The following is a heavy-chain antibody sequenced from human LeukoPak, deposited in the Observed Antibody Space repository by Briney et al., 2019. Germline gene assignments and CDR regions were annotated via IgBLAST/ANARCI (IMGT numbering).Heavy chain of an antibody. D-gene: IGHD6-19*01. Sequence: SETLSLTCTVSGGSISSSSHYWGWIRQPPGKGLEWIGSIYYTGRTYYNPSLKSRVIMSVDTSKNQFSVKLTSVTAADTAVYYCARDQGAVAGIDPWGQGTLVTVSS. CDR1: GGSISSSSHY. V-gene: IGHV4-39*07. CDR2: IYYTGRT. J-gene: IGHJ5*02. CDR3: ARDQGAVAGIDP.